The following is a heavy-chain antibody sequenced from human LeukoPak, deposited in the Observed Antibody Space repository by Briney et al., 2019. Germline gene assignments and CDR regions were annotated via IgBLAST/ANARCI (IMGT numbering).Heavy chain of an antibody. J-gene: IGHJ4*02. CDR2: ISGSGGST. CDR3: ANGAHYTYYYGSGSYEGGFDY. CDR1: GFTFSSYA. D-gene: IGHD3-10*01. V-gene: IGHV3-23*01. Sequence: GGSLRLSCAASGFTFSSYAMSWVRQAPGKGLEWVSAISGSGGSTYYADSVKGRFTISREDSKNTLYLQMNSLRAEDTAVYYCANGAHYTYYYGSGSYEGGFDYWGQGTLVTVSS.